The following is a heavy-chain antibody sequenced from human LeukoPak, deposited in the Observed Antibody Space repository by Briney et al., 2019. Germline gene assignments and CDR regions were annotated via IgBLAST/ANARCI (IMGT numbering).Heavy chain of an antibody. CDR1: GFTFSSYG. D-gene: IGHD7-27*01. V-gene: IGHV3-33*01. CDR3: ARLPMDSGDPAFDI. J-gene: IGHJ3*02. CDR2: IWYDGSKK. Sequence: GGSLRLSCAASGFTFSSYGMHWVRQAPGKGLEWVAVIWYDGSKKYYADSVKGRFTISRDNSKNTLYLQMNSLRAEDTGVYYCARLPMDSGDPAFDIWGQGTMVTVSS.